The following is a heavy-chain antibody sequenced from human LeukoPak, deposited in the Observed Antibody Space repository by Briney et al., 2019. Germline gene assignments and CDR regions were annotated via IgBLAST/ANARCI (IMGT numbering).Heavy chain of an antibody. CDR2: IYYSGST. D-gene: IGHD3-22*01. J-gene: IGHJ5*02. Sequence: SETLSPTCTVSGGSISSSSYYWGWIRQPPGKGLEWIGSIYYSGSTYYNPSLKSRVTISVDTSKNQFSMKLSSVTAADTAVYYCARDGLPAYYYDSSSVNWFDPWGQGTLVTVSS. CDR1: GGSISSSSYY. V-gene: IGHV4-39*02. CDR3: ARDGLPAYYYDSSSVNWFDP.